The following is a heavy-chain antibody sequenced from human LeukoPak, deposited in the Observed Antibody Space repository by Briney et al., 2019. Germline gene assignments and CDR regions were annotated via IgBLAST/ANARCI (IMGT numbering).Heavy chain of an antibody. D-gene: IGHD2/OR15-2a*01. V-gene: IGHV3-64D*06. Sequence: PGGSLRLSCSVSGLTFSSSDMHWVRQAPGKALEYVSAITFHGRDTYYADSVNGRFTISRDNSKDTLYLQMSNLRSEDTAIYYCVKGRISTYDHWGQGTLVTVSS. CDR1: GLTFSSSD. CDR2: ITFHGRDT. J-gene: IGHJ4*02. CDR3: VKGRISTYDH.